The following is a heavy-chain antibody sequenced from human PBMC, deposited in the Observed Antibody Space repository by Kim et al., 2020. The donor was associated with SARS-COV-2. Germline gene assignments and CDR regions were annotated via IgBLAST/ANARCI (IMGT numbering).Heavy chain of an antibody. D-gene: IGHD3-10*01. CDR2: INSDGSST. CDR3: ARGPPVWFGDYYYGMDV. J-gene: IGHJ6*02. Sequence: GGSLRLSCAASGFTFSSYWMHWVRQAPGKGLVWVSRINSDGSSTSYADSVKGRFTISRDNAKNTLYLQMNSLRAEDTAVYYCARGPPVWFGDYYYGMDVWGQGTTVTVSS. V-gene: IGHV3-74*01. CDR1: GFTFSSYW.